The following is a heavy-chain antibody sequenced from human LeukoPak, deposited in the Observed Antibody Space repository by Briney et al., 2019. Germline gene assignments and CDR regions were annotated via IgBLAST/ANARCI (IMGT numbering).Heavy chain of an antibody. CDR2: IFSEGSNK. D-gene: IGHD3-3*01. V-gene: IGHV3-30-3*01. Sequence: PGGSLRLSCAASGFTFSKFAIHWVRPAPGKGLEGVAVIFSEGSNKYYANSVPGRFTISRDHSKNTLYLQLNSLRPEDTGVYYCARDPNDFRETYFDYWAQGPLVSVFS. J-gene: IGHJ4*02. CDR1: GFTFSKFA. CDR3: ARDPNDFRETYFDY.